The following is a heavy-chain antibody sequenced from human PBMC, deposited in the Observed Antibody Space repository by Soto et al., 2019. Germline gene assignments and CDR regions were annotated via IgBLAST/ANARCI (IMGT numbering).Heavy chain of an antibody. D-gene: IGHD6-19*01. J-gene: IGHJ3*02. CDR3: ANGGGDYSSCWDGAFDI. V-gene: IGHV3-23*01. CDR2: ISGRGGST. CDR1: GFTFNSYA. Sequence: EVQLLESGGGLVQPGGSLRLSCAASGFTFNSYAMSWVRQAPGRGLEWVSTISGRGGSTYYADSVKGRFTISRDNSKNTVNLQMNSLRAEDTVVNYCANGGGDYSSCWDGAFDIWGQGTMVTVSS.